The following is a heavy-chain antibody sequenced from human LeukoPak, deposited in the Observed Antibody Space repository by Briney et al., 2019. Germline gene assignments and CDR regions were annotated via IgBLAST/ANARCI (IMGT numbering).Heavy chain of an antibody. CDR3: ARDNPWGKYQLLETTFDY. CDR1: GYTFTSYY. V-gene: IGHV1-46*01. D-gene: IGHD2-2*01. CDR2: INPSGGSA. Sequence: GASVKVSCKASGYTFTSYYMHWVRLAPGQGLEWMGIINPSGGSASYAQKFQGRVTMTRDTSISTAYMELSRLRSDDTAVYYCARDNPWGKYQLLETTFDYWGQGTLVTVSS. J-gene: IGHJ4*02.